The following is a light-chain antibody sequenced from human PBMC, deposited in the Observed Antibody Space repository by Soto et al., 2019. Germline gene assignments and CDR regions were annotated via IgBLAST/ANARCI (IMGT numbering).Light chain of an antibody. CDR3: SAWDDSLHVWL. CDR1: DSNVGSTA. Sequence: QLVLTQPPSASGAPGQRVTISCSGSDSNVGSTAVNWYQQVPGTAPKLLIFINNQRPSGVSDRFSGSKSGTSASLAISGLQAEDEADYYCSAWDDSLHVWLFGGGTKLTVL. J-gene: IGLJ3*02. V-gene: IGLV1-44*01. CDR2: INN.